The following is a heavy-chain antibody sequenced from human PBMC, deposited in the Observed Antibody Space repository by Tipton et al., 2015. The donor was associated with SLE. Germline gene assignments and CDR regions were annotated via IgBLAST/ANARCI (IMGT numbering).Heavy chain of an antibody. Sequence: TLSLTCTVSGGSISSHYWSWIRQPPGKGLEWIGYIYYSGSTNYNPSLKSRVTISVDTSKNQFSLKLSSVTAADTAVYYCARGDGYNFDYCGQVTLVTVSS. CDR1: GGSISSHY. D-gene: IGHD5-24*01. CDR2: IYYSGST. V-gene: IGHV4-59*08. J-gene: IGHJ4*02. CDR3: ARGDGYNFDY.